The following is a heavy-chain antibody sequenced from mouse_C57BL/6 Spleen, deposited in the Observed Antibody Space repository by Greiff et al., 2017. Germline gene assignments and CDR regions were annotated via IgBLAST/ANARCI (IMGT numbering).Heavy chain of an antibody. J-gene: IGHJ4*01. D-gene: IGHD2-1*01. CDR3: ARSGYGNYVGYAMDY. CDR1: GYSFTDYN. Sequence: VQLQQSGPELVKPGASVNISCKASGYSFTDYNMNWVKQTKGKSLEWIGVINPNYDTTSSNQKFNGKATLTVDQSSSTAYLQINSLTSEDSAVYYCARSGYGNYVGYAMDYWGQGTSVTVSS. V-gene: IGHV1-39*01. CDR2: INPNYDTT.